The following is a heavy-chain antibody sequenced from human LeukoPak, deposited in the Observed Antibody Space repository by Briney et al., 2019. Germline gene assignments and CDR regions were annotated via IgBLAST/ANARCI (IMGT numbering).Heavy chain of an antibody. CDR3: ARGGYYGSGNDFRFDP. CDR1: GGSISSYY. Sequence: SETLSLTRTVSGGSISSYYWSWIRQPAGKGLEWIGEINHSGSTNYNRSLKSRVTISVETSKNQFSLNLKSVTAADTAVYYCARGGYYGSGNDFRFDPWGQGTLVTVSS. D-gene: IGHD3-10*01. V-gene: IGHV4-59*01. CDR2: INHSGST. J-gene: IGHJ5*02.